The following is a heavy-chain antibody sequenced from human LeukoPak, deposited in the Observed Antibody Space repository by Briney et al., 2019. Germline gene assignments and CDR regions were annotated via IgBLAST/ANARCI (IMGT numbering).Heavy chain of an antibody. CDR2: ISGSGGST. CDR3: ARASEGSWYFDL. J-gene: IGHJ2*01. Sequence: PGGSLRLSCAASGFTFSSYAMSWVRQAPGKGLEWVSAISGSGGSTYYADSVKGRFTISRDNSKNTLYLQMNSLRAEDTAVYYCARASEGSWYFDLWGRGTLATVSS. CDR1: GFTFSSYA. V-gene: IGHV3-23*01.